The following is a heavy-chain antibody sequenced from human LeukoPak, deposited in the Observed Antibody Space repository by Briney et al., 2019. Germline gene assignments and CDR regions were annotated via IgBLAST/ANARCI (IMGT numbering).Heavy chain of an antibody. CDR1: GYTFTSYG. J-gene: IGHJ5*02. CDR3: ARGASSEWLKVPFDP. Sequence: ASVQVSCKASGYTFTSYGISWVRQAPGQGLEWMGWISAYNGNTNYAQKLQGRVTMTTGTSTSTAYMELRSLRSDDTAVYYCARGASSEWLKVPFDPWGQGTLVTVSS. D-gene: IGHD3-3*01. V-gene: IGHV1-18*01. CDR2: ISAYNGNT.